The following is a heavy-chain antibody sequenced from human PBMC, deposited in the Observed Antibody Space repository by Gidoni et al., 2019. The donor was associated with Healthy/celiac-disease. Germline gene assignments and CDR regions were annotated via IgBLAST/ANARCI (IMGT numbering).Heavy chain of an antibody. V-gene: IGHV4-59*01. J-gene: IGHJ6*03. CDR3: ARSYDFWSSYYMDV. CDR2: IYYSGST. Sequence: QVQLQESGPGLVKPSETLSLTCTVSGGSISSYYWSWIRQPPGKGLEWIGYIYYSGSTNYNLSLKSRVTISVDTSKNQFSLKLSSVTAADTAVYYCARSYDFWSSYYMDVWGKGTTVTVSS. D-gene: IGHD3-3*01. CDR1: GGSISSYY.